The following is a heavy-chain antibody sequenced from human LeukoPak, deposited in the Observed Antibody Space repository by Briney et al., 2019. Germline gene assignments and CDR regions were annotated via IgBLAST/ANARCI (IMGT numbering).Heavy chain of an antibody. CDR2: MNPNSGNT. J-gene: IGHJ4*02. CDR1: GYTFTSYD. Sequence: ASVKVSCKASGYTFTSYDINWVRQATGQGLEWMGWMNPNSGNTGYAQKFQGRVTMTRNTSISTAYMELSSLRSEGTAVYDCASPSGGRTYYYDSSGYYLDYWGQGTLVTVSS. D-gene: IGHD3-22*01. CDR3: ASPSGGRTYYYDSSGYYLDY. V-gene: IGHV1-8*01.